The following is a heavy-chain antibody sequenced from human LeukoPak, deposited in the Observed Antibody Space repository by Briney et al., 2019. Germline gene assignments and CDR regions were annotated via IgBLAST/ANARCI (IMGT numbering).Heavy chain of an antibody. CDR1: GGSISSGGYS. J-gene: IGHJ4*02. Sequence: SSQTLSLTCAVSGGSISSGGYSWSWIRQPPGKGLEWIGYIYHSGSTYYNPSLKSRVTISVGRSKNQFSLKLSSVTAADTAVYYCARHITTRRGITPIDYWGQGTLVTVSS. CDR2: IYHSGST. V-gene: IGHV4-30-2*01. D-gene: IGHD4-23*01. CDR3: ARHITTRRGITPIDY.